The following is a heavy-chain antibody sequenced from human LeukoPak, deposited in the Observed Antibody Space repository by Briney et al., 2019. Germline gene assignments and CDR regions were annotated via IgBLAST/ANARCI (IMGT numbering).Heavy chain of an antibody. D-gene: IGHD3-22*01. CDR2: IYYSGST. CDR1: GGSISSYY. CDR3: ARGGGYYDSSGYYYGIFDY. Sequence: SETLSLTCTVSGGSISSYYWSWIRQPPGKGLEWIGYIYYSGSTNYNPSLKSRVTISVDTSKNQFSLKLSSVTAADTAVYYCARGGGYYDSSGYYYGIFDYWGQGTLVTVSS. V-gene: IGHV4-59*08. J-gene: IGHJ4*02.